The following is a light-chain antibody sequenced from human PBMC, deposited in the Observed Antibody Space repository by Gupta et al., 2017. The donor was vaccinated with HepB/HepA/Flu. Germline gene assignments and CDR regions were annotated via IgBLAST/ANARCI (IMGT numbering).Light chain of an antibody. CDR3: VGWDGSLSGYV. CDR2: KNY. CDR1: SSNIGNDN. Sequence: LIQPPSASGTPGQRVTISCSGSSSNIGNDNVYWYQQLPETAPKLLIYKNYQRPSGVSDRFSGSKSGTSASLAISGLRSEDEADYYCVGWDGSLSGYVFGTGTKVTVL. V-gene: IGLV1-47*01. J-gene: IGLJ1*01.